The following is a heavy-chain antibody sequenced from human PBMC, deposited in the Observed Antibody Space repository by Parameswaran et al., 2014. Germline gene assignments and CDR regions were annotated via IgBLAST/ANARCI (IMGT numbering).Heavy chain of an antibody. CDR2: ISGSGGST. J-gene: IGHJ6*02. V-gene: IGHV3-23*01. D-gene: IGHD4-11*01. CDR3: AKDQWMGDYSNYGAVLYYYYYGMDV. Sequence: VRQMPGKGLEWVSAISGSGGSTYYADSVKGRFTISRDNSKNTLYLQMNSLRAEDTAVYYCAKDQWMGDYSNYGAVLYYYYYGMDVWGQGTTVTVSS.